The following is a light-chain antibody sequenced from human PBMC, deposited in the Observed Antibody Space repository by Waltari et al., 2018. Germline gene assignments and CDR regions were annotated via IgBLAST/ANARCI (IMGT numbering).Light chain of an antibody. V-gene: IGLV5-39*01. J-gene: IGLJ1*01. CDR3: AIGHPSGYI. CDR1: GGINVSGYH. Sequence: PTLTQPASLSGPPGASARLTCTFSGGINVSGYHVFWYKQKPGSLPRYLLMYRSESDTARGAGVHGRMSGSKNVSGNIGILHISGVHSADEADYFCAIGHPSGYIFGPGT. CDR2: YRSESDT.